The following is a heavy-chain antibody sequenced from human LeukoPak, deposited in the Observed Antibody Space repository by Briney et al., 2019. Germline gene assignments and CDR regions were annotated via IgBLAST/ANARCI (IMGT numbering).Heavy chain of an antibody. D-gene: IGHD7-27*01. CDR3: ARSRLGPDYYYYMDV. J-gene: IGHJ6*03. CDR2: INPSGGST. V-gene: IGHV1-46*01. Sequence: ASVKVSCKASGYTFTGYYMHWVRQAPGQGLEWMGIINPSGGSTSYAQKFQGRVTMTRDMSTSTVYMELSSLRSEDTAVYYCARSRLGPDYYYYMDVWGKGTTVTVSS. CDR1: GYTFTGYY.